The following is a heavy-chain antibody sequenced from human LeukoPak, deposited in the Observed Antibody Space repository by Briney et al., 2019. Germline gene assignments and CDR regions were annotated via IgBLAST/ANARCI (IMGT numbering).Heavy chain of an antibody. CDR2: ISSSGGTI. V-gene: IGHV3-48*03. Sequence: GGSLRLSCAASGFTFRSYAMNWVRQAPGKGLEWVSYISSSGGTIYYADSVKGRFTISRDNAKNSLYLQMNSLRAEDTAVYYCARDLSYCTITSCSYYYYGMDVWGQGTTVTVSS. CDR1: GFTFRSYA. J-gene: IGHJ6*02. D-gene: IGHD2-2*01. CDR3: ARDLSYCTITSCSYYYYGMDV.